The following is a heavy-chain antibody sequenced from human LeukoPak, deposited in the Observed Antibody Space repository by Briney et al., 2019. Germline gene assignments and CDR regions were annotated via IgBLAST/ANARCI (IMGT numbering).Heavy chain of an antibody. CDR1: GGTFSSYA. V-gene: IGHV1-69*01. Sequence: SVTVSCKASGGTFSSYAISWVRQAPGQGLEWMGGIIPIFGTANYAQKFQGRVTITADESTSTAYMELSSLRSEDTAVYYCARVNTAMADPIDYWGQGTLVTVSS. CDR2: IIPIFGTA. D-gene: IGHD5-18*01. CDR3: ARVNTAMADPIDY. J-gene: IGHJ4*02.